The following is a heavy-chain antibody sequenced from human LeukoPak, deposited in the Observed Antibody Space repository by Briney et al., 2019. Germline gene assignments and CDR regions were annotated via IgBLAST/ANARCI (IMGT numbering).Heavy chain of an antibody. CDR3: ARRGGREQGGIDY. CDR2: ISSSSSYI. J-gene: IGHJ4*02. Sequence: GGSLRLSCAASGFTFSSYSMNWVRQAPGKGLEWVSSISSSSSYIYYADSVKGRFTISRDNAKNSLYLQMNSLRAEDTAVYYCARRGGREQGGIDYWGQGTLVTVSS. CDR1: GFTFSSYS. V-gene: IGHV3-21*01. D-gene: IGHD3-10*01.